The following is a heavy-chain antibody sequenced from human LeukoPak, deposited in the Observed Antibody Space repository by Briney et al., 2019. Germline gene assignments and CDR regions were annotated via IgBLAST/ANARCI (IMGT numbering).Heavy chain of an antibody. D-gene: IGHD4-17*01. V-gene: IGHV3-53*01. CDR2: IYSGGST. CDR1: GFTVSSNY. J-gene: IGHJ6*03. CDR3: ARGSPEILRSYYYYYMDV. Sequence: GGSLRLSCAASGFTVSSNYMSWVRQAPGKGLEWVSVIYSGGSTYYADSVKGRFTISRDSSKNTLYLQMNSLRAEDTAVYYCARGSPEILRSYYYYYMDVWGKGTTVTASS.